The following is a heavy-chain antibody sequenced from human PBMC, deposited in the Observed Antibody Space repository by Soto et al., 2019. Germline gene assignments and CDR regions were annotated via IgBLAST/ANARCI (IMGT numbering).Heavy chain of an antibody. CDR3: ARDRGAAAGTRYYYGMDV. V-gene: IGHV3-33*01. CDR2: IWYDGFNK. J-gene: IGHJ6*02. CDR1: GFSFSIYG. D-gene: IGHD6-13*01. Sequence: GGSLRLSCAASGFSFSIYGMHWFGHAPGKGLEWVAVIWYDGFNKYYADSVKGRFTISRDNSKNTLFLQMNSLRAEDTAVYYCARDRGAAAGTRYYYGMDVWGQGT.